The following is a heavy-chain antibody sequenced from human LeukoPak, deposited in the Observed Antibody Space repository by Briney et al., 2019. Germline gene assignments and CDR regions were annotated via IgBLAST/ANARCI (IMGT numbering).Heavy chain of an antibody. J-gene: IGHJ3*02. Sequence: SETLSLTCTVSGGSISSYYWSWIRQPPGKGLEWIGYIYYSGSTYYNPSLKSRVTISVDTSKNQFSLKLSSVTTADTAVYYCARADLWVRYAFDIWGQGTMVTVSS. V-gene: IGHV4-30-4*08. CDR3: ARADLWVRYAFDI. CDR1: GGSISSYY. D-gene: IGHD3-22*01. CDR2: IYYSGST.